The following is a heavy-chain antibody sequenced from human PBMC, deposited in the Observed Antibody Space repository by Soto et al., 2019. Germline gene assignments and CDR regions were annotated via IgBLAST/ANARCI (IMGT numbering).Heavy chain of an antibody. CDR1: GGSISSYY. J-gene: IGHJ4*02. D-gene: IGHD1-26*01. CDR2: IYYSGST. Sequence: SETLSLTCTVSGGSISSYYWSWIRQPPGKGLEWIGYIYYSGSTNYNPSLKSRVTLSVDTSKNQFSLKLSSVTAADTAVYYCARLGGSYAVPHFDYWGQGTLVTVS. V-gene: IGHV4-59*08. CDR3: ARLGGSYAVPHFDY.